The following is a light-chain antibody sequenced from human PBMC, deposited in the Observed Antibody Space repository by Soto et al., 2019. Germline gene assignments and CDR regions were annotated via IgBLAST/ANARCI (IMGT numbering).Light chain of an antibody. J-gene: IGLJ1*01. CDR3: SSYTSSSTL. CDR2: EVS. V-gene: IGLV2-14*01. CDR1: SSDVGSYNY. Sequence: SVLTQPASVSGSPGQSITISCTGTSSDVGSYNYVSWYQQHPGKAPKLMIYEVSDRPSGISSRFSGSKSGNTASLTISGLQTEDEADYYCSSYTSSSTLFGTGTKGTVL.